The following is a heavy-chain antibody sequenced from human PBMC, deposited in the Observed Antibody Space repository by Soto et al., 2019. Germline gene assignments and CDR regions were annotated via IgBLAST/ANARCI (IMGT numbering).Heavy chain of an antibody. Sequence: SETLSLTCTVSGGSISSYYWSWIRQPPGKGLEWIGYIYYSGSTNYNPSLKSRVTISVDTSKNQFSLKLSSVTAADTAVYYCASGTRYCSGGSCYWNWFDPWGQGTLVTVSS. D-gene: IGHD2-15*01. CDR3: ASGTRYCSGGSCYWNWFDP. CDR2: IYYSGST. J-gene: IGHJ5*02. V-gene: IGHV4-59*01. CDR1: GGSISSYY.